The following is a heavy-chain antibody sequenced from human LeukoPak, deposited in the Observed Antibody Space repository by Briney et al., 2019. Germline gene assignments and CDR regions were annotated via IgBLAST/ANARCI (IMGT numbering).Heavy chain of an antibody. CDR3: ARERLVYYDFWSGSTPSDY. CDR2: ISSSSSYI. J-gene: IGHJ4*02. CDR1: GFTFSSYS. Sequence: GGSLRLSCAASGFTFSSYSMNWVRQAPGKGLEWVSSISSSSSYIYYADSVKGRFTISRDNAKNSLYLQMNSLRAEDTAVYYCARERLVYYDFWSGSTPSDYWGQGTLVTVSS. V-gene: IGHV3-21*01. D-gene: IGHD3-3*01.